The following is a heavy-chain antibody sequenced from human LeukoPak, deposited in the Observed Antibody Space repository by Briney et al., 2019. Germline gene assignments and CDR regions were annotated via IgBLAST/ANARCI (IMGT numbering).Heavy chain of an antibody. CDR1: GFTFSTYW. Sequence: GGSLRLSCAGSGFTFSTYWMHWVRQAPGGGLVGVSGINTDGSTTSYADSVKGRFTISRDNAKNTLYLQMTSLRAEDTALYYCAKESGYDVDLEYWGQGALVTVSS. CDR3: AKESGYDVDLEY. J-gene: IGHJ4*02. D-gene: IGHD5-12*01. CDR2: INTDGSTT. V-gene: IGHV3-74*01.